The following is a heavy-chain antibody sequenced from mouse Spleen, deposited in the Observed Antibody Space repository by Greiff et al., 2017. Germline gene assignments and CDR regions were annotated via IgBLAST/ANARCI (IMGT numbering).Heavy chain of an antibody. D-gene: IGHD1-1*01. CDR2: IYPSDSET. CDR3: ARYYYGSSDFDY. J-gene: IGHJ2*01. CDR1: GYTFTSYW. V-gene: IGHV1-61*01. Sequence: QVQLQQPGAELVRPGSSVKLSCKASGYTFTSYWMDWVKQRPGQGLEWIGNIYPSDSETHYNQKFKDKATLTVDKSSSTAYMQLSSLTSEDSAVYYSARYYYGSSDFDYWGQGTTLTVSS.